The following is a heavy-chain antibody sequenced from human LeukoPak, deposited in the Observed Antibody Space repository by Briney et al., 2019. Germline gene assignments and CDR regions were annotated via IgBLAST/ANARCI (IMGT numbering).Heavy chain of an antibody. V-gene: IGHV4-39*01. CDR3: ARQTGSGLFILP. Sequence: SETLSLTCTVSGGSISSNRYYWGWIRQPPGKGLEWIGSIYYSGNTYYNASLKSQVSISIDASKNQFSLKLTSVTAADTAVYYCARQTGSGLFILPGGQGTLVTVSS. J-gene: IGHJ4*02. D-gene: IGHD3/OR15-3a*01. CDR2: IYYSGNT. CDR1: GGSISSNRYY.